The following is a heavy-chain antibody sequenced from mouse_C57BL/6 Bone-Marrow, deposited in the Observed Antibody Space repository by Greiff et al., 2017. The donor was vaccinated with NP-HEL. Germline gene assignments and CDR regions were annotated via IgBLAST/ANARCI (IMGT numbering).Heavy chain of an antibody. Sequence: VKLMESGPGLVAPSQSLSITCTVSGFSLTSYGVDWVRQSPGKGLEWLGVIWGVGSTNYNSALKSRLSISKDNSKSQVFLKMNSLQTDDTAMYYCASDKGTGSFADWGQGTLVTVSA. D-gene: IGHD4-1*01. CDR2: IWGVGST. J-gene: IGHJ3*01. CDR3: ASDKGTGSFAD. V-gene: IGHV2-6*01. CDR1: GFSLTSYG.